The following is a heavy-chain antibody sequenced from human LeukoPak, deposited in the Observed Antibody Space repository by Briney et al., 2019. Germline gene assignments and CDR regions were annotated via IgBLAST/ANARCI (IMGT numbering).Heavy chain of an antibody. J-gene: IGHJ4*02. V-gene: IGHV4-34*01. Sequence: SETLSLTCAVYGGSFSGYYWSWIRQPPGKGLEWIGEINHSGSTNYNPSLMGRVAIAVDTSENHISLQLTSVTAADTAVYYCAREGGPYRPLDCSGQGTLVTVSS. CDR2: INHSGST. CDR3: AREGGPYRPLDC. CDR1: GGSFSGYY.